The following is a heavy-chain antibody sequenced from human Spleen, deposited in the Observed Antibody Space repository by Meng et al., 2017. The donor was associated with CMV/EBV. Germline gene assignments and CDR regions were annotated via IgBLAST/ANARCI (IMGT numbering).Heavy chain of an antibody. CDR2: INSGGST. CDR1: GGSVSSSNYI. D-gene: IGHD4-11*01. V-gene: IGHV4-39*07. J-gene: IGHJ6*02. CDR3: ARDYPPLYSSPWYPL. Sequence: SETLSLTCTVSGGSVSSSNYIWGWIRQPPGKGLEWIGNINSGGSTSYSPSLKNRVTISLDMSKNQFSLKLSSVTAADTAVYYCARDYPPLYSSPWYPLWGQGTTVTVSS.